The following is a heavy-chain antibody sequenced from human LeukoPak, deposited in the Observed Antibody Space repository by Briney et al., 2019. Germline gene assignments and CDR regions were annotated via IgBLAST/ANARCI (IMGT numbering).Heavy chain of an antibody. CDR1: GYTFSDYY. D-gene: IGHD2-2*01. Sequence: ASVTVSCKASGYTFSDYYIHWVQQAPGKGLEWMGRVDPEDGETIYAEKFQGRVTITADTSTDTAYMELSSLRSDDTAVYYCATQRIVVVRTASQNWFDPWGQGTLVTVSS. V-gene: IGHV1-69-2*01. CDR3: ATQRIVVVRTASQNWFDP. J-gene: IGHJ5*02. CDR2: VDPEDGET.